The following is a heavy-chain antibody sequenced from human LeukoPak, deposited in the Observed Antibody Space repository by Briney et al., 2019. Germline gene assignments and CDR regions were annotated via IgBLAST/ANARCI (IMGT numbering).Heavy chain of an antibody. CDR2: INHSGST. V-gene: IGHV4-34*01. CDR1: GGSFSGYY. CDR3: ATGTHYYGSGSYYSHP. J-gene: IGHJ5*02. Sequence: SETLSLTCAVYGGSFSGYYWSWIRQPPGKGLEWIGEINHSGSTNYNPSLKSRVTISVDTSKNQFSLKLSSVTAADTAVYYCATGTHYYGSGSYYSHPWGQGTLVTVSS. D-gene: IGHD3-10*01.